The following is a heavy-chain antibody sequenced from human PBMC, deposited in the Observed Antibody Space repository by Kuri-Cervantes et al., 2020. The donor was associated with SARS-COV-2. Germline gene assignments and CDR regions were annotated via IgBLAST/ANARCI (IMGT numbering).Heavy chain of an antibody. CDR2: ISYDGSNK. D-gene: IGHD3-3*01. CDR1: GFTFSSYA. V-gene: IGHV3-30*04. Sequence: GESLKISCAASGFTFSSYAMHWVRQAPGKGLEWVAVISYDGSNKYYADSVKGRFTISRDNSKNTLYLQMNSLRAEDTAVYYCAKDLLLYYNYYYGMDVWGHGTTVTVSS. CDR3: AKDLLLYYNYYYGMDV. J-gene: IGHJ6*02.